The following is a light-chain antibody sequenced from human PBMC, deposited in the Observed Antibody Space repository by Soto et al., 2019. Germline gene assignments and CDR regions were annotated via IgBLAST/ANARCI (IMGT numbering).Light chain of an antibody. CDR2: DVT. CDR1: SSDIGIFNY. Sequence: QSVLTQPASVSGSPGQTVTISCTGTSSDIGIFNYVCWYQQHPGKAPNLINNDVTHPPSGVSDRLSGTKSGSPASLNIAWLPAIDVADYFCSSYTSCVALGVFGGGTKVTVL. CDR3: SSYTSCVALGV. J-gene: IGLJ3*02. V-gene: IGLV2-14*01.